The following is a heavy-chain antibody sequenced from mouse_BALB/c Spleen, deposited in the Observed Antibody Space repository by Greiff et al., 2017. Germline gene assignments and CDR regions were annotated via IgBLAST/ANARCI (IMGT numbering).Heavy chain of an antibody. D-gene: IGHD1-1*01. CDR2: ISSGSSTI. Sequence: EVQVVESGGGLVQPGGSRKLSCAASGFTFSSFGMHWVRQAPEKGLEWVAYISSGSSTIYYADTVKGRFTISRDNPKNTLFLQMTSLRSEDTAMYYCARFGSSYEGFAYWGQGTLVTVSA. J-gene: IGHJ3*01. CDR3: ARFGSSYEGFAY. V-gene: IGHV5-17*02. CDR1: GFTFSSFG.